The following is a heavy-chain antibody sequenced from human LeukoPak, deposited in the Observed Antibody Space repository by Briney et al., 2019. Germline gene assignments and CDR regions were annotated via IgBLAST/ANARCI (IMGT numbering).Heavy chain of an antibody. V-gene: IGHV4-59*08. Sequence: SETLSLTCTVSGGSITSYYWSWIRQPPGKGLEWIGYIYYGGNTNYNPSLKSRVTISVDTSKNQFSLRLSSVTAADTAVYYCADYGEYAKGYWGQGTLVIVSS. CDR1: GGSITSYY. J-gene: IGHJ4*02. CDR2: IYYGGNT. CDR3: ADYGEYAKGY. D-gene: IGHD4-17*01.